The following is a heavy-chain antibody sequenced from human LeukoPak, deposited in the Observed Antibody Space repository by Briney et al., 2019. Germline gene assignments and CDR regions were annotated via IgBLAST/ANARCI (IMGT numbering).Heavy chain of an antibody. V-gene: IGHV3-21*01. CDR1: GFTFSSYS. CDR3: AREGAVVVPAGYLDY. J-gene: IGHJ4*02. Sequence: GGSLRLSCAASGFTFSSYSMNWVRQAPGKGLEWVSSITRSSYIYYADSVKGRFTISRDNAKNSLYLQMNSLRAEDTAVYYCAREGAVVVPAGYLDYWGQGTLVTV. CDR2: ITRSSYI. D-gene: IGHD2-2*01.